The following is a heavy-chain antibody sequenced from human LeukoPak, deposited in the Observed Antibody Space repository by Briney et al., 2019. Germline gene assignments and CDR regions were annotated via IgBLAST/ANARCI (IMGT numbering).Heavy chain of an antibody. CDR3: ARAPGSSVSIAARPYYFDY. D-gene: IGHD6-6*01. Sequence: GGSLRLSCAASVFTFSSYAMSWVRQTPGKGLERFSVINCTGGATYYADSVKGRFAISRDNSNNTLYLQINSLTAEDTAVYYCARAPGSSVSIAARPYYFDYWGQGALVTVSS. V-gene: IGHV3-23*01. J-gene: IGHJ4*02. CDR1: VFTFSSYA. CDR2: INCTGGAT.